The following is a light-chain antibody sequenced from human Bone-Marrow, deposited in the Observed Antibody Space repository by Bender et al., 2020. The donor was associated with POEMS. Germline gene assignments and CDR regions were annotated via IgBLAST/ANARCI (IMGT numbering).Light chain of an antibody. CDR2: DDN. Sequence: NFVLTQPQSVSESPGKTVTISCTRSSGTIAHYYVQWYQQRPGSSPTTVIYDDNKRPSGVPDRFSGSIDVSSNSASLTISGVQTEDEAEYDGQSYDRIDHNWGFGGGT. V-gene: IGLV6-57*01. CDR1: SGTIAHYY. CDR3: QSYDRIDHNWG. J-gene: IGLJ3*02.